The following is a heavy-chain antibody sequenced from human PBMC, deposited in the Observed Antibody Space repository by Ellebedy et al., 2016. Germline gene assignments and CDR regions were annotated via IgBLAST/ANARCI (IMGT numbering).Heavy chain of an antibody. Sequence: ASVKVSXXASGYTFSGYYMHWVRQAPGQGLEWMGWINPNSGGTNYAQKFQGRVTMTRDTSISTAYMELSSLRSEDTAVYYCARGSRVNVKQLVPEPVRDYWGQGTLVTVSS. CDR3: ARGSRVNVKQLVPEPVRDY. V-gene: IGHV1-2*02. CDR1: GYTFSGYY. D-gene: IGHD6-6*01. CDR2: INPNSGGT. J-gene: IGHJ4*02.